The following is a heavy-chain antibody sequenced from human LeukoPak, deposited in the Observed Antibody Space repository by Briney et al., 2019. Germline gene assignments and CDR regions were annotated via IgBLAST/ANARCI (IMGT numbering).Heavy chain of an antibody. D-gene: IGHD3-10*01. CDR2: IIPILGIA. V-gene: IGHV1-69*04. J-gene: IGHJ6*02. CDR1: GGTFGSYA. CDR3: ARAGVPYYYGMDV. Sequence: SVKVSCKASGGTFGSYAISWVRQAPGQGLEWMGRIIPILGIANYAQKFQGRVTITADKSTSTAYMELSSLRSEDTAVYYCARAGVPYYYGMDVWGQGTTVTVSS.